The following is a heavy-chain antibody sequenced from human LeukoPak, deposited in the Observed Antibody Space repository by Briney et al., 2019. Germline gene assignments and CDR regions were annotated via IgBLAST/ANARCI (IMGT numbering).Heavy chain of an antibody. V-gene: IGHV3-23*01. CDR2: ISGSGGST. D-gene: IGHD1-14*01. J-gene: IGHJ4*02. CDR1: GFTLSSYA. Sequence: GGSLRLSCAASGFTLSSYAISWVRQAPGKGVEWVSAISGSGGSTYYPDSVKGRFTISRDNSKNTLYLQMNSLRAEVTAVYYCAKDHTEFDYWGQGTLVTVSS. CDR3: AKDHTEFDY.